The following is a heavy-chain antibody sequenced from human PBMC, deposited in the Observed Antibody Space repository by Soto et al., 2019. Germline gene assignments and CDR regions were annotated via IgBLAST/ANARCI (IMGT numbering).Heavy chain of an antibody. CDR3: ARALDYYGSGTWDWFDT. V-gene: IGHV1-69*04. CDR2: IIPILDIA. Sequence: QVQLVQSGAEVKKPGSSVKVSCKASGGTFSNYAISWVRQAPGQGLEWMGRIIPILDIANYAQKFQGRVTITADKCTSTAYMDLSSLRSEDTAVYYCARALDYYGSGTWDWFDTWGQGTLVTVSS. J-gene: IGHJ5*02. CDR1: GGTFSNYA. D-gene: IGHD3-10*01.